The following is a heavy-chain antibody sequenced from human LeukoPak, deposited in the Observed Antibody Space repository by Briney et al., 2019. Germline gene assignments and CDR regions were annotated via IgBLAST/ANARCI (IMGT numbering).Heavy chain of an antibody. CDR3: AKDRYYFGSGFDY. CDR2: ISGSGGST. J-gene: IGHJ4*02. CDR1: GFTVSSNY. D-gene: IGHD3-10*01. Sequence: GGSLRLSCAASGFTVSSNYMSWVRQAPGKGLEWVSAISGSGGSTYYADSVKGRFTISRDNSKNTPYLQMNSLRAEDTAVYYCAKDRYYFGSGFDYWGQGTLVTVSS. V-gene: IGHV3-23*01.